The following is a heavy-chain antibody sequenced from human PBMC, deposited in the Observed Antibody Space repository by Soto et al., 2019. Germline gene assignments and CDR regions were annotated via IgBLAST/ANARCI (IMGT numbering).Heavy chain of an antibody. D-gene: IGHD7-27*01. CDR2: IGGTDGDSDGVP. CDR1: GFILNNYA. J-gene: IGHJ3*01. CDR3: VKRGRNWGAFDF. Sequence: VQLLESGGDLVQPGGSLRLSCVASGFILNNYAMSWVRQAPGKGLGWVSTIGGTDGDSDGVPWYEDSVKGRFTISRDSSANTLFLHMDNWRAEDSALYYCVKRGRNWGAFDFWGQGTRVVVSS. V-gene: IGHV3-23*02.